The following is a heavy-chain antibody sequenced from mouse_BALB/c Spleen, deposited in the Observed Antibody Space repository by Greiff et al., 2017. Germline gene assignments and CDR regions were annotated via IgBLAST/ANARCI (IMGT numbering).Heavy chain of an antibody. Sequence: VQLVESGPGLVAPSQSLSITCTVSGFSLTSYGVHWVRQPPGKGLEWLGVIWAGGSTNYNSALMSRLSISKDNSKSQVFLKMNSLQTDDTAMYYCAREDDGYYGYAMDYWGQGTSVTVSS. CDR2: IWAGGST. D-gene: IGHD2-3*01. J-gene: IGHJ4*01. V-gene: IGHV2-9*02. CDR3: AREDDGYYGYAMDY. CDR1: GFSLTSYG.